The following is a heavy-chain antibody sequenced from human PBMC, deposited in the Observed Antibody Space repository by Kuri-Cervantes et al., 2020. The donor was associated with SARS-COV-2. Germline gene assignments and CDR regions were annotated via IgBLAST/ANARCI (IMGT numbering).Heavy chain of an antibody. CDR2: IYTSGST. V-gene: IGHV4-4*07. Sequence: SETLSLTCTVSGGSISSYYWSWIRQPAGKGLEWIGRIYTSGSTNYNPSLKSRVTMSVDTSKNQFSLKLSSVTAADTAVYYCASPETLRPYCSSTSRYTDDAFDIWGQGTMVTVSS. CDR3: ASPETLRPYCSSTSRYTDDAFDI. J-gene: IGHJ3*02. D-gene: IGHD2-2*02. CDR1: GGSISSYY.